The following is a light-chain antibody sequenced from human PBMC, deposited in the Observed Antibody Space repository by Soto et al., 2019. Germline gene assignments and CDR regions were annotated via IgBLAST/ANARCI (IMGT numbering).Light chain of an antibody. V-gene: IGKV1-39*01. CDR2: EAS. Sequence: DLQMTQSPSPLSASVGDRVYITCRTSQSINTFLNWYQAKPGKAPKLLIYEASNLGNGVPSRFSGSGSGTDFTLTISSLQPEDSATYYCQQSYRTPPFNFGPGTRVDI. CDR1: QSINTF. J-gene: IGKJ3*01. CDR3: QQSYRTPPFN.